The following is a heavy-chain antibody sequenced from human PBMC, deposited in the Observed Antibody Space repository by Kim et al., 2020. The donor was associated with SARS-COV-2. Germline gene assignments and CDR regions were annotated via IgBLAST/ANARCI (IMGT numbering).Heavy chain of an antibody. V-gene: IGHV3-15*01. D-gene: IGHD3-22*01. CDR1: GFTFSNAG. J-gene: IGHJ4*02. CDR2: IKSKTDGGTT. CDR3: TTVAYYYDSSGYYYLLH. Sequence: GGSLRLSCAASGFTFSNAGMSWVRQAPGKGLEWVGRIKSKTDGGTTDYAAPVKGGFTISRDDSKNTLYLQMNSLKTEDTAVYYCTTVAYYYDSSGYYYLLHWGQGTLVTVSS.